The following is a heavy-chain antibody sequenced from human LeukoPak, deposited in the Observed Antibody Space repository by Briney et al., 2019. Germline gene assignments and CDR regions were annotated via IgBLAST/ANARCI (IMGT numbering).Heavy chain of an antibody. CDR3: ARATWYGGNPSGAFDI. Sequence: GASVKVSCKASGYTFTIYYIYWVRQAPGQGLEWMGIINPSGGSTDYAQKFQGRVTMTRDTSTTTVYMELSSLRSEDTAVYYCARATWYGGNPSGAFDIWGQGTMVTVSS. V-gene: IGHV1-46*01. CDR2: INPSGGST. D-gene: IGHD4/OR15-4a*01. CDR1: GYTFTIYY. J-gene: IGHJ3*02.